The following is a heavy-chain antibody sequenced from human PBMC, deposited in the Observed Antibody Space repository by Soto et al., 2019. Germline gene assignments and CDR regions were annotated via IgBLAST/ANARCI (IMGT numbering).Heavy chain of an antibody. J-gene: IGHJ4*02. CDR2: IYGDGSA. CDR1: GLFVSRNY. V-gene: IGHV3-66*01. CDR3: AQSDY. Sequence: EVQLVESGGGLVQPGGSLRLSCAASGLFVSRNYMSWVRQAPGKGLEWISGIYGDGSAYYADSVKGRVTISKDNSKNTLYLQMTSLRAEDTAVYYCAQSDYWGQGTLVTVSS.